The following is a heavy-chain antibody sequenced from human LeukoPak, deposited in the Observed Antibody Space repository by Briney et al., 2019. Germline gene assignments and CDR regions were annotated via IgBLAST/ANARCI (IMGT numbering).Heavy chain of an antibody. Sequence: GGSLRLSCAASGITFSNYWMHWVRQAPGKGLVWVSRINTDGSSTNYADSVKGRFTISRENANNTLYLQMNSLRAEDTAVYYCAGWNAFDIWGQGTMVTVSS. CDR1: GITFSNYW. D-gene: IGHD1-1*01. J-gene: IGHJ3*02. CDR2: INTDGSST. V-gene: IGHV3-74*01. CDR3: AGWNAFDI.